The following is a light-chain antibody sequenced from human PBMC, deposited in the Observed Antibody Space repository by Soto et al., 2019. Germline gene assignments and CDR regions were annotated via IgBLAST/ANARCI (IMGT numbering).Light chain of an antibody. CDR1: QSSNW. V-gene: IGKV1-5*03. CDR3: QQYGSYSRT. CDR2: KAS. Sequence: DIQMTQSPSTLSASVGDRVTITCRASQSSNWLAWYQQKPGKAPKLLIYKASSLEGGVPSRFSGSGSGTEFTLTISCLQPDDFATYYCQQYGSYSRTFGQGTKVEIK. J-gene: IGKJ1*01.